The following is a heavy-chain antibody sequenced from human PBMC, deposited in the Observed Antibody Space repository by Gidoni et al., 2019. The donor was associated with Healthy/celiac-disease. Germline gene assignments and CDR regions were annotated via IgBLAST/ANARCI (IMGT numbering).Heavy chain of an antibody. CDR3: ARHRPYYYDSSGRPDGYFDY. J-gene: IGHJ4*02. D-gene: IGHD3-22*01. Sequence: GKGLEWIGSIYYSGSTYYNPSLKSRVTISVDTSKNQFSLKLSSVTAADTAVYYCARHRPYYYDSSGRPDGYFDYWGQGTLVTVSS. V-gene: IGHV4-39*01. CDR2: IYYSGST.